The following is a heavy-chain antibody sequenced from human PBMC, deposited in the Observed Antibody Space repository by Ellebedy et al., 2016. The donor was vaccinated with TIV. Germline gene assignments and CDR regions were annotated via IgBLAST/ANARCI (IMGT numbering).Heavy chain of an antibody. CDR1: GFTFSNYA. CDR2: ISGSGGNT. D-gene: IGHD2-15*01. CDR3: AKDREGDYCSGNSCNFDY. Sequence: GESLKISCAASGFTFSNYAMSWVRQAPGKGLQWVSAISGSGGNTYYADSVKGRFTISRDNSKNTLYLQLNSLRPEDTAVYYCAKDREGDYCSGNSCNFDYWGQGTLVTVSS. V-gene: IGHV3-23*01. J-gene: IGHJ4*02.